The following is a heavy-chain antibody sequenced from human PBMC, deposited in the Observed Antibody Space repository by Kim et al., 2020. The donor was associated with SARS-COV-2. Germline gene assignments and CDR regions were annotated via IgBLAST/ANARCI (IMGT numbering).Heavy chain of an antibody. Sequence: GGSLRLSCAVSGFTVSRNYVSWVRQAPGKGLEWVSTISSGGDTNSADSVKGRFTITRDNSKNTLFLQMNSLRVEDTARYYCARGGAPGFYPVPFNTWGQGTQVIVSS. D-gene: IGHD3-16*01. CDR2: ISSGGDT. V-gene: IGHV3-53*01. CDR3: ARGGAPGFYPVPFNT. J-gene: IGHJ5*02. CDR1: GFTVSRNY.